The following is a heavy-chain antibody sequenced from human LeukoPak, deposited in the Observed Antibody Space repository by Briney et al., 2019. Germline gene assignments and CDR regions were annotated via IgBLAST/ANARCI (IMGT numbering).Heavy chain of an antibody. J-gene: IGHJ5*02. CDR2: IYYSGST. CDR1: GSSISSSSYY. CDR3: ARGSWNSDCFDP. V-gene: IGHV4-39*07. D-gene: IGHD1-7*01. Sequence: SETLSLTCTVSGSSISSSSYYWGWIRQPPGKGLEWIGSIYYSGSTYYNPSLKSRVTISVDTSKNQFSLKLSSVTAADTAVYYCARGSWNSDCFDPWGQGTLVTVSS.